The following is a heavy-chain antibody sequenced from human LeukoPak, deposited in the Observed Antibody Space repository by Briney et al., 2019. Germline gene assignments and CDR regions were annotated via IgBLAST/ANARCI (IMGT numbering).Heavy chain of an antibody. J-gene: IGHJ4*02. CDR3: ARDPGATTNSFDY. V-gene: IGHV1-2*06. CDR2: INPNSGGT. Sequence: GASVKVSCKASGYTFTGYYIHWVRQAPGQGLEWMGRINPNSGGTNYAQKFQGRVTMTRDTSISTAYMELSRLRSDDTAVYYCARDPGATTNSFDYWSQGTLVTVSS. D-gene: IGHD1-1*01. CDR1: GYTFTGYY.